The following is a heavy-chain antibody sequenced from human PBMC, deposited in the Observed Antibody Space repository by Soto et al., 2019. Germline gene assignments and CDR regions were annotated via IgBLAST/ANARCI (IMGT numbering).Heavy chain of an antibody. Sequence: PSETLSLTCAVSGDSISSYFWRCILQPSGKGLEWIGRVHTSGSTTYNPSLNSRVTMSEDKYKSQFSLKLTSVTAADTAVYYCAREKAVASKGWLDPWGQGTLVTVSS. J-gene: IGHJ5*02. CDR1: GDSISSYF. CDR2: VHTSGST. D-gene: IGHD6-19*01. CDR3: AREKAVASKGWLDP. V-gene: IGHV4-4*07.